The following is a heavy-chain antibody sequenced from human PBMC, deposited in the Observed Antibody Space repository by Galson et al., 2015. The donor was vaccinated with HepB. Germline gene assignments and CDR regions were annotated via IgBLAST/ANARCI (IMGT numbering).Heavy chain of an antibody. CDR3: ARSSGGAYSFDF. CDR2: IYSGGTI. J-gene: IGHJ4*02. V-gene: IGHV3-53*01. D-gene: IGHD2-8*02. Sequence: SLRLSCAASGFSVSSNHMSWVRQAPGKGLEWVSVIYSGGTIFYADSVKGRFSTSRDNSKNTLFFQMNSLRAEDTAVYYCARSSGGAYSFDFWGQGTLVTVSS. CDR1: GFSVSSNH.